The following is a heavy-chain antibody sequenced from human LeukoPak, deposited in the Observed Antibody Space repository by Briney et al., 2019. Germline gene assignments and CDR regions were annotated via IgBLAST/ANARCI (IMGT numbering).Heavy chain of an antibody. D-gene: IGHD1-26*01. Sequence: ASVKVSCKASGYTFTSYAISWVRQAPGRGLEWMGWISVYSGKTDYPQKVQDRVTMTTDTSTNTAYMELRSLRSDDTAVYYCARGIHSGNSGPYYFDYWGQGTLVTVSS. CDR2: ISVYSGKT. CDR3: ARGIHSGNSGPYYFDY. CDR1: GYTFTSYA. J-gene: IGHJ4*02. V-gene: IGHV1-18*01.